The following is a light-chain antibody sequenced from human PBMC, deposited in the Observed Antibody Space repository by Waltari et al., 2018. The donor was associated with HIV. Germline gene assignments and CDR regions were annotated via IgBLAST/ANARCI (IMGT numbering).Light chain of an antibody. CDR3: ATWDDSLSGWV. CDR2: RND. CDR1: RSNIGKNF. V-gene: IGLV1-47*01. J-gene: IGLJ3*02. Sequence: QSVLTQPPSASGTPGQRVTISCSGSRSNIGKNFIYWYQQFPGTAPKLLIYRNDQRPAGVPDRCSGSKSGTSASLAISGRRSEDEADYYCATWDDSLSGWVFGGGTKLTVL.